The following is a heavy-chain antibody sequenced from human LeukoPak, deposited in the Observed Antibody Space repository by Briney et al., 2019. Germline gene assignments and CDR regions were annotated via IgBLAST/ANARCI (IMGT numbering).Heavy chain of an antibody. V-gene: IGHV4-30-2*01. CDR2: IYHSGST. J-gene: IGHJ5*02. D-gene: IGHD6-13*01. CDR3: ARGPPHTSSWYGWFTANWFDP. Sequence: SQTLSLTCTVSGGSISSGGYYWSWIRQPPGKGLEWIGYIYHSGSTYYNPSLKSRVTISVDRSKNQFSLKLSSVTAADTAVYYCARGPPHTSSWYGWFTANWFDPWGQGTLVTVSS. CDR1: GGSISSGGYY.